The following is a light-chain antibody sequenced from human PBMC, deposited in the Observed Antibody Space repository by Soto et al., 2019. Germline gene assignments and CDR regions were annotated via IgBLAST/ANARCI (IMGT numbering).Light chain of an antibody. Sequence: QSALTQPASVSGSPGQSITISCIGTSSDIGGYNYVSWYQQHPGKAPKLIIYGVSKRPSGVSDRFSGSKSGNTASLTISGLQAEDEADYYCCAFTSAGTWVFGGGTKLTVL. V-gene: IGLV2-14*01. CDR3: CAFTSAGTWV. CDR1: SSDIGGYNY. CDR2: GVS. J-gene: IGLJ3*02.